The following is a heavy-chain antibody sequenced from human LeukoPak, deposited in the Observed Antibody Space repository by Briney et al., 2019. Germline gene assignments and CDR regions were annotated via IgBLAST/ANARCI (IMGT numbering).Heavy chain of an antibody. J-gene: IGHJ4*03. CDR3: ARLWGSVSGYFDY. V-gene: IGHV3-33*01. CDR1: GYTFSSRG. CDR2: IWYDGSDK. Sequence: GGSLRLSCAVSGYTFSSRGMHWVRQAPGKGLEWVAAIWYDGSDKYYADSVKGRFPISRDNSKNMLYLQMDSLRAEDTALYYCARLWGSVSGYFDYWGQGTLVTVSS. D-gene: IGHD2-21*01.